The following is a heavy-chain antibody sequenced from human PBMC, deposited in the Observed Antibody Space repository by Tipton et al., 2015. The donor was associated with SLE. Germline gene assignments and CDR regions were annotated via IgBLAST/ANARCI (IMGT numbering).Heavy chain of an antibody. CDR3: ARLLDYDFWGGDEGDY. D-gene: IGHD3-3*01. J-gene: IGHJ4*02. Sequence: QSGAEVKKPGASVKVSCKASGYTFNSYGISWVRQAPGQGLEWMGWISAYNGNTNYAQKLQGRVTMTTDTSTSTAYMELSRLRSDDPAVSCCARLLDYDFWGGDEGDYWGRGTLVSVSS. CDR1: GYTFNSYG. CDR2: ISAYNGNT. V-gene: IGHV1-18*01.